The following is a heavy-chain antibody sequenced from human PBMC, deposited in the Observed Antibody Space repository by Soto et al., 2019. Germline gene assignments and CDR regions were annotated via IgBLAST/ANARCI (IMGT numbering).Heavy chain of an antibody. J-gene: IGHJ4*02. V-gene: IGHV1-69*02. D-gene: IGHD6-13*01. CDR2: IIPILGIA. CDR3: ASLATADTLDY. CDR1: GGTFSSYT. Sequence: QVQLVQSGAEVKKPGSSVKVSCKASGGTFSSYTISWVRQAPGQGRAWMGRIIPILGIANYAQKCQGRVTITADKSTSTAYMELSSLSSEDTAVYYCASLATADTLDYWGQGTLVTVSS.